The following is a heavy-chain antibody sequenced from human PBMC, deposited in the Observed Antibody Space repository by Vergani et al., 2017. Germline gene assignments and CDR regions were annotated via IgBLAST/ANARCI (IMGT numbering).Heavy chain of an antibody. V-gene: IGHV5-10-1*03. CDR1: GYSFTSYW. Sequence: EVQLVQSGAEVKKPGASLRISCKGSGYSFTSYWISWVRQMPGKGLEWMGRIDPSDSYTNYSPSFQGHVTISADKSISTAYLQWSSLKASDTAMYYCAAMGGYCSGGSCYSYYYYGMDVWGQGTTVTVSS. CDR3: AAMGGYCSGGSCYSYYYYGMDV. J-gene: IGHJ6*02. CDR2: IDPSDSYT. D-gene: IGHD2-15*01.